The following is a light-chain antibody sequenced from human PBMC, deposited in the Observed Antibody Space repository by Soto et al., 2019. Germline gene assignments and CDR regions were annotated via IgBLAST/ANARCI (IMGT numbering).Light chain of an antibody. CDR3: QQYNNWPPWT. CDR2: DAS. Sequence: EIVLTHSPSTLSLSPVERAALSCRASQSVSSYLAWYQQKPGQAPRLLIYDASNRATGIPARFSGSGSGTDFTLTISSLEPEDFAVYYCQQYNNWPPWTFGQGTKVDIK. CDR1: QSVSSY. J-gene: IGKJ1*01. V-gene: IGKV3-11*01.